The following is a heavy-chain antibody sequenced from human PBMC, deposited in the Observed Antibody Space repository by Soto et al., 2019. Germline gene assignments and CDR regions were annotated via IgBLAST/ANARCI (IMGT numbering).Heavy chain of an antibody. CDR1: GGLFSSYP. CDR3: ARGGSGYTWFKEF. V-gene: IGHV1-69*01. D-gene: IGHD3-22*01. CDR2: IIPVFQTA. Sequence: QEQLVQSGAEVKKPGSSVKVSCKASGGLFSSYPISWVRQVPGQGLEWMGGIIPVFQTAYYTQRFQGRVTITADESTNTAYMERSSLRSEDTAIYYCARGGSGYTWFKEFWGQGTLVTVSS. J-gene: IGHJ4*02.